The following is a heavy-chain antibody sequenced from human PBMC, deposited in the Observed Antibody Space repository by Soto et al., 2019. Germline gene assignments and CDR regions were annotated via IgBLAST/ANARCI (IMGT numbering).Heavy chain of an antibody. CDR2: IKQDGREK. CDR3: AGDGVRNGAYNGWPDP. D-gene: IGHD3-16*01. CDR1: GFSFSSYW. V-gene: IGHV3-7*03. Sequence: PGGSLRLSCAASGFSFSSYWMTWVRQAPGKGLEWVANIKQDGREKYYVASVKGRFTISRDNDKNLLYLQMDSLTPDDTAVYYCAGDGVRNGAYNGWPDPRGKGTLVTVSS. J-gene: IGHJ5*02.